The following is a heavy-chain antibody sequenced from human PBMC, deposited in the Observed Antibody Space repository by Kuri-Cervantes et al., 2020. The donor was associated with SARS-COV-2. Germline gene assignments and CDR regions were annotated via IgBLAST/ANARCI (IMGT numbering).Heavy chain of an antibody. CDR1: GFTFSSYW. CDR2: IKQDGSEK. J-gene: IGHJ4*02. D-gene: IGHD2-2*01. Sequence: GESLKISCAASGFTFSSYWMSWVRQAPGKGLEWVANIKQDGSEKYYVDSVKGRFTISRDNSKNTLYLQMNSLRAEDTAVYYCARDRVVPAAAGGFDYWGQGTLVTVSS. V-gene: IGHV3-7*01. CDR3: ARDRVVPAAAGGFDY.